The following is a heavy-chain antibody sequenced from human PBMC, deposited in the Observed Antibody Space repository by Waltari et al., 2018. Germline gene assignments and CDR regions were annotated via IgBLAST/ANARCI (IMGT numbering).Heavy chain of an antibody. J-gene: IGHJ6*03. V-gene: IGHV3-23*04. CDR1: GFTFSSYA. CDR3: AKDMEGVLGATSYYYYMDV. CDR2: ISGSGGST. Sequence: EVQLVESGGGLVQPGGSLRLSCAASGFTFSSYAMTLVRHAPGTGLEWVSAISGSGGSTYYADSVKGRFTISRDNSKNTLYLQMNSLRAEDTAVYYCAKDMEGVLGATSYYYYMDVWGKGTTVTVSS. D-gene: IGHD1-26*01.